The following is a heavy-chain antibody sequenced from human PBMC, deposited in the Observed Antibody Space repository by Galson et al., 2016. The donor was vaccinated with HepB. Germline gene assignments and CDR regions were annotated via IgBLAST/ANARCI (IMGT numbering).Heavy chain of an antibody. CDR2: IVIGGST. CDR1: GFTFNSYA. Sequence: SLRLSCAASGFTFNSYAMTWVRQGPGKGLEWVSTIVIGGSTHYTESVKGRFTISRDNSKSTVYLQMISLRAEDTAVYYCARMRPELTAGGWGRPFDPWGQGTLVTVSS. D-gene: IGHD6-13*01. V-gene: IGHV3-23*01. J-gene: IGHJ5*02. CDR3: ARMRPELTAGGWGRPFDP.